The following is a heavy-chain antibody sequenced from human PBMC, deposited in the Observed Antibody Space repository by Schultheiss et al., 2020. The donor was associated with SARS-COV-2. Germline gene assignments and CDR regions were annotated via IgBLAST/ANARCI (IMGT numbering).Heavy chain of an antibody. D-gene: IGHD4-17*01. V-gene: IGHV4-30-4*01. CDR3: ASTGPRDHDYGDYGRYFQH. CDR1: GGSISSGDYY. J-gene: IGHJ1*01. Sequence: LRLSCTVSGGSISSGDYYWSWIRQPPGKGLEWIGYIYYSGSTYYNPSLKSRVTISVDTSKNQFSLKLSSVTAADTAVYYCASTGPRDHDYGDYGRYFQHWGQGTLVTVSS. CDR2: IYYSGST.